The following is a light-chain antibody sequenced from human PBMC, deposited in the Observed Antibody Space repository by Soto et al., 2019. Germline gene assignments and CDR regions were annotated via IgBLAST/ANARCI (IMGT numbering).Light chain of an antibody. J-gene: IGKJ2*01. CDR2: KAS. CDR3: QQYNSYSPYT. Sequence: DIQMTQSPCTLSASVGDRVTITCRASQSISSWLAWYQQKPGKAPKLLIYKASSLESGVPSRFSGSGSGTEFTLTISSLQPDDFATYYCQQYNSYSPYTFGQGTKVDIK. V-gene: IGKV1-5*03. CDR1: QSISSW.